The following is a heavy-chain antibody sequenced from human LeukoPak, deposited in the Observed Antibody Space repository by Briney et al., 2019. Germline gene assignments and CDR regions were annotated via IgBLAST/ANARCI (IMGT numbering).Heavy chain of an antibody. CDR1: GGTFSSYA. CDR3: ARRLRWLYYFDY. D-gene: IGHD4-23*01. V-gene: IGHV1-69*13. Sequence: ASVKVSCKASGGTFSSYAISWVRQAPGQGLEWMGGIIPIFDTTNYAQKFQGRVTITADESTSTAYMELRSLRSDDTAVYYCARRLRWLYYFDYWGQGTLVTVSS. J-gene: IGHJ4*02. CDR2: IIPIFDTT.